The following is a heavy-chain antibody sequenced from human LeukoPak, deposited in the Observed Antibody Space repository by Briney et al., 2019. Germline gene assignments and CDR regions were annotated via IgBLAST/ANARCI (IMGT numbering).Heavy chain of an antibody. CDR3: ARETHSNNYPNIDY. V-gene: IGHV1-46*01. CDR2: INPSGGTT. Sequence: ASVKVSCKASGYTFTSYYMHWVRQARGQGLEWMGIINPSGGTTSYAQKFQGRVTMTRDTSTSTVYMELSSLRSEDTAIYYCARETHSNNYPNIDYWGQGTLVTVSS. J-gene: IGHJ4*02. CDR1: GYTFTSYY. D-gene: IGHD2/OR15-2a*01.